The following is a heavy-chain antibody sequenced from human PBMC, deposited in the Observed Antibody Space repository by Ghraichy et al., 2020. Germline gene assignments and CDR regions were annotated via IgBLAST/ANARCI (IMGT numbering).Heavy chain of an antibody. CDR1: GFTFSSYA. D-gene: IGHD3-22*01. V-gene: IGHV3-23*01. CDR2: ISGSGGST. J-gene: IGHJ4*02. Sequence: GGSLRLSCAASGFTFSSYAMSWVRQAPGKGLEWVSAISGSGGSTYYADSVKGRFTISRDNSKNTLYLQMNSLRAEDTAVYYCAKGRAWGVVITHYFDYWGQGTLVTVSS. CDR3: AKGRAWGVVITHYFDY.